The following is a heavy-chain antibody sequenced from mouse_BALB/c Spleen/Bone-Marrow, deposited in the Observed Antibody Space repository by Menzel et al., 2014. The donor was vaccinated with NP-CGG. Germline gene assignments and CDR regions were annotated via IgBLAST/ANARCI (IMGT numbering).Heavy chain of an antibody. CDR2: ISGGGSYT. V-gene: IGHV5-9-2*01. D-gene: IGHD2-4*01. CDR3: ARHAYYDQTEVSFVY. J-gene: IGHJ3*01. CDR1: GFTFSNYG. Sequence: EVMLVESGGGLVKSGGSLKLSCAASGFTFSNYGMSWVRQTPEKRLEWVATISGGGSYTFYSDSVKGRFTISRDNAKNNLYLQLSSLRPEDTALYYCARHAYYDQTEVSFVYWGQGTLVTVSA.